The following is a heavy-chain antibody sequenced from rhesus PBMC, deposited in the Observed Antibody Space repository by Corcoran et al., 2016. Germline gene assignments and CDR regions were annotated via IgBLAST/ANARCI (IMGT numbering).Heavy chain of an antibody. V-gene: IGHV4S9*01. CDR1: GGSISDNYY. J-gene: IGHJ4*01. Sequence: QVRLQESGPGLVKPSETLSLTCAVFGGSISDNYYWNWIRQPPGKGLEWIGNIYSNSGTIHYNPSLKSRVTLSTDTSKNQFSLRLTSVTAADTAVYYCVTLEKIWGYWGQGVLVTVSS. CDR3: VTLEKIWGY. D-gene: IGHD3-22*01. CDR2: IYSNSGTI.